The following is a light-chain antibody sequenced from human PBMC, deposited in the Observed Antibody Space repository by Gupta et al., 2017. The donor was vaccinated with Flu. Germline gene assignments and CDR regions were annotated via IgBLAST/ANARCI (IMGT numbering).Light chain of an antibody. CDR2: RNT. V-gene: IGLV1-47*01. Sequence: QSVLTQPPSASGTPGQRVTISCSGSSSNIGSNYVFWYQQLPGTAPKLLIYRNTQRPSGVPDRFSASKSGTSASLAISGLRSEDEADYYCAAWDDSLSGRVFGGGTKLTVL. CDR1: SSNIGSNY. CDR3: AAWDDSLSGRV. J-gene: IGLJ3*02.